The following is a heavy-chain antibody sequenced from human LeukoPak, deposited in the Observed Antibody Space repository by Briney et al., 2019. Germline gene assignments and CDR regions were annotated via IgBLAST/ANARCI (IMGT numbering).Heavy chain of an antibody. J-gene: IGHJ4*02. CDR3: ARASGAVAGTGDY. CDR2: MNPNSGNT. V-gene: IGHV1-8*02. Sequence: GASVKVSCKSSGYTFTSYDINWVRQATGQGLEWMGWMNPNSGNTGYAQKFQGRVTMTRNTSISTAYMELSSLRSEDTAVYYCARASGAVAGTGDYWGQGTLVTVSS. CDR1: GYTFTSYD. D-gene: IGHD6-19*01.